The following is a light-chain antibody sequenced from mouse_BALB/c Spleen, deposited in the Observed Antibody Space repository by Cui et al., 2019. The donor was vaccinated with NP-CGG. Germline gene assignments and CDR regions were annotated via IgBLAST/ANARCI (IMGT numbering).Light chain of an antibody. CDR1: TGAVTTTNY. Sequence: QAVVTQESALTTLPGETVTLTCRSSTGAVTTTNYAKWVQEKPVHLFTGLIGGTNNRAPGVPARFSGSLIGDKAALTITGAQTEDEAIYFCALWYSNHWVFGGGTKLTVL. CDR2: GTN. CDR3: ALWYSNHWV. J-gene: IGLJ1*01. V-gene: IGLV1*01.